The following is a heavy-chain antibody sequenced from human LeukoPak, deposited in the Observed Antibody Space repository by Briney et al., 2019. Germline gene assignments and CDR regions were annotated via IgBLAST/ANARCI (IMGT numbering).Heavy chain of an antibody. CDR2: IYYSGST. J-gene: IGHJ4*02. CDR3: ARNYGDSLYYFDY. V-gene: IGHV4-61*01. CDR1: GDSVSSGTYY. D-gene: IGHD4-17*01. Sequence: SETLCLTCTVSGDSVSSGTYYWSWIRQPPGKGLEWIGYIYYSGSTNYSPSLKSRVTISADTSKNQFSLKLTSVTVADTAVYYCARNYGDSLYYFDYWGQGTLVTVSS.